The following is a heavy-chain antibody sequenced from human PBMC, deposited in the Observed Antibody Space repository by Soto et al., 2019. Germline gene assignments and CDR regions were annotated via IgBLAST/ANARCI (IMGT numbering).Heavy chain of an antibody. CDR1: GFTFSSYS. V-gene: IGHV3-21*01. CDR3: ASTMTHSPSFDY. CDR2: ISSSSSYI. J-gene: IGHJ4*02. Sequence: PGGSLRLSCAASGFTFSSYSMNWVRQAPGKGLEWVSSISSSSSYIYYADSVKGRFTISRDNAKNSLYLQMNSLRAEDTAVYYRASTMTHSPSFDYWGQGTLVTVSS. D-gene: IGHD3-22*01.